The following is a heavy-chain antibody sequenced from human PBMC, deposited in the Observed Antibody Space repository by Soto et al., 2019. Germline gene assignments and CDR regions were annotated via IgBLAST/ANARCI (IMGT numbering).Heavy chain of an antibody. J-gene: IGHJ5*02. CDR3: ARERVAFEYSSSSISWFDP. CDR1: GGTFSSYA. Sequence: QVQLVQSGAEVKKPGSSVKVSCKASGGTFSSYAISWVRQAPGQGLEWMGGIIPIFGTANYAQKFQGRVTITADKSTSTAYMELSSLRSEDTAVYYCARERVAFEYSSSSISWFDPWGQGTLVTVSS. D-gene: IGHD6-6*01. CDR2: IIPIFGTA. V-gene: IGHV1-69*06.